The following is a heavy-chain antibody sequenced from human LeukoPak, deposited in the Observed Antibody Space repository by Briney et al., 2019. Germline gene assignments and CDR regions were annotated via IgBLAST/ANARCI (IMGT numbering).Heavy chain of an antibody. V-gene: IGHV1-69*04. Sequence: SVKVSCKASGGTFSSYAISWVRQAPGQGLEWMGRIIPILGIANYAQKFQGRVTITADKSTSTADMEVSSLRAEDTAVYYCASEDQATVTTSNYWGQGTLVTVSS. CDR1: GGTFSSYA. D-gene: IGHD4-17*01. J-gene: IGHJ4*02. CDR2: IIPILGIA. CDR3: ASEDQATVTTSNY.